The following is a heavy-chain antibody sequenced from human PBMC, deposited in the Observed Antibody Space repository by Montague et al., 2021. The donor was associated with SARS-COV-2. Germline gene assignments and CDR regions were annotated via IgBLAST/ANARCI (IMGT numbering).Heavy chain of an antibody. V-gene: IGHV4-61*02. CDR3: ARADFWSGYLYFDY. CDR2: IYTSGST. D-gene: IGHD3-3*01. CDR1: GGSIRSGSYY. J-gene: IGHJ4*02. Sequence: TLSLTCTVSGGSIRSGSYYWSWIRQPAGKGLEWIGRIYTSGSTNYNPSLKSRVTISVDTSKNQFSLKLSSVTAADTAVYYCARADFWSGYLYFDYWGQGTLVTVSS.